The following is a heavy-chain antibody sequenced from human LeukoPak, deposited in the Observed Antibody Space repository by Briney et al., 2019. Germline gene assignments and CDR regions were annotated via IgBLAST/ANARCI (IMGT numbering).Heavy chain of an antibody. D-gene: IGHD6-19*01. J-gene: IGHJ4*02. Sequence: SETLSLTCTVSGGSISSYYWSWIRQPPGKGLEWIGYIYYSGSTNYNPSLKSRVTISVDTSKNQFSLKLSSVTAADTAVYYCARLRGGWPVDYWGQGTLVTVPS. CDR3: ARLRGGWPVDY. V-gene: IGHV4-59*08. CDR2: IYYSGST. CDR1: GGSISSYY.